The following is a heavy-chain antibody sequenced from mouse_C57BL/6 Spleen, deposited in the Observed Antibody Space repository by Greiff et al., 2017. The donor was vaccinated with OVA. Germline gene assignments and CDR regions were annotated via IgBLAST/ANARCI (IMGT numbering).Heavy chain of an antibody. CDR1: GYTFTSYW. D-gene: IGHD2-4*01. V-gene: IGHV1-59*01. Sequence: QVQLQQPGAELVRPGTSVKLSCKASGYTFTSYWMHWVKQRPGQGLEWIGVIDPSDSYTNYNQKFKGKATLTVDTSSSTAYMQLSSLTSEDSAVYYCARERDDSYFDYWGKGTTLTVSS. CDR3: ARERDDSYFDY. J-gene: IGHJ2*01. CDR2: IDPSDSYT.